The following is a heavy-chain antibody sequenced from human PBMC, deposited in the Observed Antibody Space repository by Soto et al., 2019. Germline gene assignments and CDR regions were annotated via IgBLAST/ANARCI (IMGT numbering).Heavy chain of an antibody. Sequence: GGSLSLSCAASGFTFSSYFMYWVRQAPGKGLVWVSRIDNDGGTTNYADSVKGRFTISRDNAKNTLYLQMNSLRAEDTAVYYCTRGYYGPDYWGQGTLVTVSS. CDR3: TRGYYGPDY. CDR2: IDNDGGTT. CDR1: GFTFSSYF. V-gene: IGHV3-74*01. J-gene: IGHJ4*02. D-gene: IGHD3-10*01.